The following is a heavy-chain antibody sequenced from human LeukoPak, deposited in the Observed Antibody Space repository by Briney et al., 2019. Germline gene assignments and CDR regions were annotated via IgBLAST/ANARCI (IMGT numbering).Heavy chain of an antibody. D-gene: IGHD6-13*01. V-gene: IGHV1-46*01. J-gene: IGHJ4*02. CDR3: ARQGSSSWDY. CDR1: VYTFTSYY. Sequence: ASVKVSCKPSVYTFTSYYMHWVRQAPGQGLEWMGIINPNGVSTSYAQKVQGRVTMNSDTSASTAYMEQSSLRAEDRAVYYCARQGSSSWDYWGQGTLVTVS. CDR2: INPNGVST.